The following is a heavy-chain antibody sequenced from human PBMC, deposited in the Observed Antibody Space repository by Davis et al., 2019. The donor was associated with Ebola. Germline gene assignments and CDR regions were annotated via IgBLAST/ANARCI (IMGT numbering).Heavy chain of an antibody. CDR2: INPSGGST. D-gene: IGHD2-15*01. CDR3: AREVVVVVAATPSGYYYYGMDV. V-gene: IGHV1-46*01. Sequence: AASVKVSCKASGYTFTSYYMHCVRQAPGQGLEWMGIINPSGGSTSYAQKFQGRVTMTRDTSTSTVYMELSSLRSEDTAVYYCAREVVVVVAATPSGYYYYGMDVWGKGTTVTVSS. CDR1: GYTFTSYY. J-gene: IGHJ6*04.